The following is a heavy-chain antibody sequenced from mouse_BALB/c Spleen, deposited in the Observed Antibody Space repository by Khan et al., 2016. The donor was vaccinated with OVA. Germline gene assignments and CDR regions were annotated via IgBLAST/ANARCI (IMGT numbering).Heavy chain of an antibody. CDR3: ARDGSRYYYAMDY. D-gene: IGHD2-3*01. CDR2: ISYSGST. Sequence: VQLKESGPGLVKPSQSLSLTCTVTGYSITSDYAWNWIRQFPGHILEWMGYISYSGSTNYNPSLKSRISITRDTSKNQFFLQLNSVTTEDTATYYCARDGSRYYYAMDYWGQGTSVTVSS. J-gene: IGHJ4*01. CDR1: GYSITSDYA. V-gene: IGHV3-2*02.